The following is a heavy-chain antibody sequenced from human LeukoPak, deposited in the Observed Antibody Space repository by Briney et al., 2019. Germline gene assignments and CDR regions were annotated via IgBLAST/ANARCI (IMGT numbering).Heavy chain of an antibody. V-gene: IGHV3-7*01. D-gene: IGHD2-2*01. CDR1: GFSFSSYW. J-gene: IGHJ4*02. CDR2: IKQDGSEK. CDR3: ARMADCSSTSCYFDY. Sequence: GGSLRLSCAASGFSFSSYWMSWVRQAPGKGLEWVANIKQDGSEKYYVDSVKGRFTISRDNSKNTLYLQMGSLRAEDMAVYYCARMADCSSTSCYFDYWGQGTLVTVSS.